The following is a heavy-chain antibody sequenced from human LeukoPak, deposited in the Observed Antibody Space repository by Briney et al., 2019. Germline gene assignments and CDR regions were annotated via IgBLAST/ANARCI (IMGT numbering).Heavy chain of an antibody. CDR3: ARDKDLGAVAGTFDY. CDR1: SYAFTTSG. D-gene: IGHD6-19*01. J-gene: IGHJ4*02. V-gene: IGHV1-18*01. Sequence: GGSVKVSCKASSYAFTTSGISWVRQAPGQGLEWMGWISAYDGHTKYAQKFQGRVTMTTDTSTSTAYMELRSLRSDDTAVYYCARDKDLGAVAGTFDYWGQGALVTVSS. CDR2: ISAYDGHT.